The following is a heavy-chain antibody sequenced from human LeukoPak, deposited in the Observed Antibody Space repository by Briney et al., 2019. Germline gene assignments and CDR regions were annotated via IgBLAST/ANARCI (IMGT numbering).Heavy chain of an antibody. CDR3: ARLHYDYVWGSYLYFDY. CDR2: IYHSGST. Sequence: SETLSLTCAVSGYSISSGYYWGWIRQPPGKGLEWIGSIYHSGSTYYNPSLKSRVTISVDTSKNQFSLKLSSVTAADTAVYYCARLHYDYVWGSYLYFDYWGQGTLVTVSS. D-gene: IGHD3-16*01. J-gene: IGHJ4*02. CDR1: GYSISSGYY. V-gene: IGHV4-38-2*01.